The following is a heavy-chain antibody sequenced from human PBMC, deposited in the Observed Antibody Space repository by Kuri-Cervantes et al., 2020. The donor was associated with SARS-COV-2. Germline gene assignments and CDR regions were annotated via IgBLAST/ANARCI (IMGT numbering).Heavy chain of an antibody. J-gene: IGHJ4*02. CDR2: IYFTGNT. V-gene: IGHV4-59*01. Sequence: SETLSLTCSVSGGSISSYYWSWIQQPPGKGLEWIGNIYFTGNTNYNPALGSRVTISIDTPKDQFSLMLGSLTAADTAVYYCARRFGDYGQFDYWGQGTLVTVSS. CDR1: GGSISSYY. D-gene: IGHD2-21*01. CDR3: ARRFGDYGQFDY.